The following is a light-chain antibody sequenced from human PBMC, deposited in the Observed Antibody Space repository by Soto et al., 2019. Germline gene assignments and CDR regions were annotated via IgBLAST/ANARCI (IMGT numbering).Light chain of an antibody. CDR2: GAS. Sequence: EIVMTQSPSTLSVSPGDRATLSCRASQSVSSNLAWYQQKPGQGPRLLIYGASTMATGIPARFSGSGSGTDFTLTISSLQSEDFAVYYCQQANNWPYTFGQGTKLEIK. V-gene: IGKV3-15*01. J-gene: IGKJ2*01. CDR1: QSVSSN. CDR3: QQANNWPYT.